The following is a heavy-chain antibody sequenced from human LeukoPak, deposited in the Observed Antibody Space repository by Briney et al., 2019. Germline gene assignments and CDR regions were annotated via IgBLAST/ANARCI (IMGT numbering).Heavy chain of an antibody. D-gene: IGHD6-19*01. CDR3: AGGSGWPKDY. Sequence: GGSLRLSCAASGFTVSSNYMSWVRQAPGKGLEWVANIKQDGSEKYYVDSVKGRFTISRDNAKNSLYLQMNSLRAEDTAVYYCAGGSGWPKDYWGQGTLVTVSS. J-gene: IGHJ4*02. CDR1: GFTVSSNY. V-gene: IGHV3-7*04. CDR2: IKQDGSEK.